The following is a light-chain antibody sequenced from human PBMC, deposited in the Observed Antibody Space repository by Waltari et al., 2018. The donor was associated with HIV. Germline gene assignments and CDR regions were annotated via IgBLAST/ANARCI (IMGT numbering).Light chain of an antibody. V-gene: IGLV1-47*01. Sequence: QSVLTQPPSASGPPGQRVTISCSGSSSNIGTHYVYWYQHFPGTTPKLLIYRNNQRPSGVPDRFSGSKSGTSASLAISGLRSEDEADYYCAAWDDSLSGRVFGGGTKLTVL. J-gene: IGLJ3*02. CDR2: RNN. CDR3: AAWDDSLSGRV. CDR1: SSNIGTHY.